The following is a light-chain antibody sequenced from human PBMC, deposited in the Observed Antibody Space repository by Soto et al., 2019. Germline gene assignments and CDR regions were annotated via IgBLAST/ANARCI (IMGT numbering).Light chain of an antibody. V-gene: IGKV3-15*01. CDR3: QQYVTSSPRT. CDR1: QSVSSN. J-gene: IGKJ1*01. CDR2: GAS. Sequence: EIVMTQSPATLSVSPGERATLSCRASQSVSSNLAWYQQKPGQAPRLLIYGASTRATGIPARFSGSGSGTEFTLTISSLEPEDSATYYCQQYVTSSPRTFGQGTKVDIK.